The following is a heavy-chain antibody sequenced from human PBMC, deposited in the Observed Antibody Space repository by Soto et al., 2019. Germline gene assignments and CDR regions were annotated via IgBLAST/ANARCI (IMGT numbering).Heavy chain of an antibody. D-gene: IGHD2-2*03. V-gene: IGHV1-18*04. CDR1: GYTFTTYD. CDR2: INTYNGNK. J-gene: IGHJ4*02. CDR3: ASWAEKVHGFRGPFDY. Sequence: ASVKVSCKASGYTFTTYDSNWVRQAPGQALEWVGWINTYNGNKNYAQKLQGRITMTTDTYTSTAYMELKSLRSDHTAVYYCASWAEKVHGFRGPFDYWGEGTLVTVSS.